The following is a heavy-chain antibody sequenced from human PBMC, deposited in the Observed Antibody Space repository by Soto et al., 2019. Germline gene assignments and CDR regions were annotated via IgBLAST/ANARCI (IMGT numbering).Heavy chain of an antibody. J-gene: IGHJ6*02. D-gene: IGHD1-1*01. Sequence: ASEKVSCQASGYTFSTYAMHWVRQAPGQRLGWMGWSKGGTGQTRYSQRFQDRVTITRDTAAKTTYMDLTSLRSDDTAVYYCARWKGMEENYYYYGMDIWGQGTTVTVSS. CDR1: GYTFSTYA. CDR2: SKGGTGQT. V-gene: IGHV1-3*01. CDR3: ARWKGMEENYYYYGMDI.